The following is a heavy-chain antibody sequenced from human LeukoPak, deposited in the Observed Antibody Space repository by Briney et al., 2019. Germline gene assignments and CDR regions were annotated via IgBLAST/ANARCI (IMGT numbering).Heavy chain of an antibody. Sequence: WIRQPPGKGLEWVSGISWNSGSIGYADSVKGRFTISRDNAKNSLYLQMNSLRAEDTALYYCAKDIGYSSSWWNFDYWGQGTLVTVSS. CDR2: ISWNSGSI. J-gene: IGHJ4*02. D-gene: IGHD6-13*01. V-gene: IGHV3-9*01. CDR3: AKDIGYSSSWWNFDY.